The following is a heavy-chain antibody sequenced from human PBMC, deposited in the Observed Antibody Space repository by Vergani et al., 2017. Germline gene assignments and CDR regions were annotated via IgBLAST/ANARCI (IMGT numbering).Heavy chain of an antibody. CDR3: ARSCSNTSCYRVDC. CDR1: GYTFTGYY. J-gene: IGHJ4*02. V-gene: IGHV1-2*02. CDR2: INPNSGGT. Sequence: QVQLVQSGAEVKKPGASVKVSCKDSGYTFTGYYMHWVRQAPGQGLEWMGWINPNSGGTNYAQKFQGRGTMTRATSISTTYMELSRLRSDDAAVYYCARSCSNTSCYRVDCWGQGTLVTVSS. D-gene: IGHD2-2*02.